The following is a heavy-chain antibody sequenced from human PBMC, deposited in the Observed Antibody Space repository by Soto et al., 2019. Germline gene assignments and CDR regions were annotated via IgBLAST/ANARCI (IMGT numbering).Heavy chain of an antibody. J-gene: IGHJ6*02. D-gene: IGHD2-15*01. Sequence: NPGGSLRLSCAASGFTFSSYSMNWVRQAPGKGLEWVSSISSSSSYIYYADSVKGRFTISRDNAKNSLYLQMNSLRAEDTAVYYCARDQCSGGSCYPGMDVWGQGTTVTVS. CDR1: GFTFSSYS. CDR3: ARDQCSGGSCYPGMDV. CDR2: ISSSSSYI. V-gene: IGHV3-21*01.